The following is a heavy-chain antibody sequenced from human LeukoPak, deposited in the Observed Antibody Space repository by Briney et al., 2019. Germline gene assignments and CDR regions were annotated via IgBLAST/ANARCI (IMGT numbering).Heavy chain of an antibody. CDR1: GYSISSGYY. CDR2: IYHSGST. J-gene: IGHJ3*02. Sequence: PSETLSLTCTVSGYSISSGYYWGWIRQPPGKGLEWIGSIYHSGSTYYNPSLKSRVTISVDTSKNHFSLKLSSVTAADTAVYYCARETYYYDSRILADAFDIWGQGTMVTVSS. V-gene: IGHV4-38-2*02. D-gene: IGHD3-22*01. CDR3: ARETYYYDSRILADAFDI.